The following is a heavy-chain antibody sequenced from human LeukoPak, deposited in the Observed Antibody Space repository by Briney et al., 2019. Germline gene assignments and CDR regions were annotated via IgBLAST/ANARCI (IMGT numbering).Heavy chain of an antibody. CDR2: IYYSGST. J-gene: IGHJ6*03. V-gene: IGHV4-39*07. D-gene: IGHD3-16*01. CDR3: ARDSMITFGGTHYMDV. Sequence: SETLSLTCTVSGGSIRSGGYYWGWIRQPPGKGLEWIATIYYSGSTYSNPSLKSRVSISVDTSKNQFSLKVTSVTAADTAVYYCARDSMITFGGTHYMDVWGKGTTVTVSS. CDR1: GGSIRSGGYY.